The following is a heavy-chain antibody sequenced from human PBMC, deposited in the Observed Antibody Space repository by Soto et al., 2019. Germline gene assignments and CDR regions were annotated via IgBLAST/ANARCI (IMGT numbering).Heavy chain of an antibody. CDR3: ARNSSGRYNWFDP. CDR1: GYTFTNYG. V-gene: IGHV1-18*01. CDR2: ISTYNGNT. J-gene: IGHJ5*02. D-gene: IGHD6-19*01. Sequence: QVQLVQSGAEVRKPGASVKVSCKASGYTFTNYGITWVRQAPGQGLEWMGWISTYNGNTNYAQKLQGIVTMTTDTSTNTAYMELRSLRSDDTAIYYCARNSSGRYNWFDPWGQGTLVTVSS.